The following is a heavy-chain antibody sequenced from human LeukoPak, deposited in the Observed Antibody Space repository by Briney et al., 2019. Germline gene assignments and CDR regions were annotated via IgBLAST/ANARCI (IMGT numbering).Heavy chain of an antibody. J-gene: IGHJ6*03. V-gene: IGHV3-23*01. CDR1: GFTFSKYG. CDR2: ISGSGGTT. CDR3: AKGALYYYYMDV. Sequence: PGGTLRLSCAASGFTFSKYGMSWVRQAPGKGLEWVSVISGSGGTTYYADSVKGRFSISRDNSNNTLYLQMNSLRAEDTAVYYCAKGALYYYYMDVWGKGTTVTVSS. D-gene: IGHD4/OR15-4a*01.